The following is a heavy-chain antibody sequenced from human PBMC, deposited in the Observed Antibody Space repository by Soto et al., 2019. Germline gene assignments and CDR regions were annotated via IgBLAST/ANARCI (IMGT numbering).Heavy chain of an antibody. D-gene: IGHD3-22*01. Sequence: GGSLRLSCAASGFTFSSYAMHWVRQAPCKGLEWVAVISYDGINKYYADSVKGRFTISRDNSKNTLYLQMNSLRAEDTAVYYCARDQSPYYYDSSGYYGYWGQGTLVTV. V-gene: IGHV3-30-3*01. CDR2: ISYDGINK. CDR1: GFTFSSYA. CDR3: ARDQSPYYYDSSGYYGY. J-gene: IGHJ4*02.